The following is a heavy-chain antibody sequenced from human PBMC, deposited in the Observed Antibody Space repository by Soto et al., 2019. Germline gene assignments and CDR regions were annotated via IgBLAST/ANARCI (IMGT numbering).Heavy chain of an antibody. CDR1: GFTFNTYA. CDR3: AKGFIVVVTAIRPDDNFDV. V-gene: IGHV3-23*01. J-gene: IGHJ6*02. Sequence: GSLRLSCAASGFTFNTYAMNWVRQVPGKGLEWVASISGGGGSTYYADSVKGRFTISRDTSKNTLYLQMNSLSAEDTAVYYCAKGFIVVVTAIRPDDNFDVWGQGTTVTVSS. CDR2: ISGGGGST. D-gene: IGHD2-21*02.